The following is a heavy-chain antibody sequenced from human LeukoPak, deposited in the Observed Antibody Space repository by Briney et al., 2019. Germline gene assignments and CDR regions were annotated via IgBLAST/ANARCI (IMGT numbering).Heavy chain of an antibody. CDR3: ASGSLGDGYGVGDYYQYMDA. Sequence: SVKVSCKASGGTFNSYAISWVRQAPGQGLEWMGGIMPLFGTANYAQEFQGRVTFTTDESASTAYMEVSSLRSEDTAVYYCASGSLGDGYGVGDYYQYMDAWGKGTTVTVSS. V-gene: IGHV1-69*05. CDR2: IMPLFGTA. J-gene: IGHJ6*03. D-gene: IGHD5-24*01. CDR1: GGTFNSYA.